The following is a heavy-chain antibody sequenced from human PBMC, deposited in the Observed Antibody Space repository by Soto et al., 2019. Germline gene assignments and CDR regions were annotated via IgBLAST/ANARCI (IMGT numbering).Heavy chain of an antibody. D-gene: IGHD6-19*01. CDR3: AHAPGIAVTTNWFDP. J-gene: IGHJ5*02. CDR2: IYWDDDK. CDR1: GFSLSTSEVG. V-gene: IGHV2-5*02. Sequence: QITLKESGPTLVKPTQTLTLTCTFSGFSLSTSEVGVGWIRQPLGKALQWLALIYWDDDKRYSPSLKSRLTITKDTSKNQVVLTMTNMDPVDTATYYCAHAPGIAVTTNWFDPWGQGILVTVSS.